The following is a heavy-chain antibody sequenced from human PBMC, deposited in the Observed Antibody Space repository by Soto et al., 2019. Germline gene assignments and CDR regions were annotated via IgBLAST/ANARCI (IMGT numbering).Heavy chain of an antibody. CDR2: INHSGST. CDR1: GGSFSCYY. D-gene: IGHD2-15*01. Sequence: SETLSLTCAVYGGSFSCYYWSWIRQPPGKGLEWIGEINHSGSTNYNPSLKSRVTISVDTSKNQFSLKLSSVTAADTAVYYCARRWDYWGQGTLVTVSS. V-gene: IGHV4-34*01. CDR3: ARRWDY. J-gene: IGHJ4*02.